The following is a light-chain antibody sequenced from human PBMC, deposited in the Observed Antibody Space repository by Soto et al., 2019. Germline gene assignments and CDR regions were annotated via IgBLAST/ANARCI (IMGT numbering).Light chain of an antibody. CDR2: GAS. CDR1: QSVSSH. V-gene: IGKV3-20*01. J-gene: IGKJ4*01. Sequence: EIVMTQSPATLSLSPGERATLSCRASQSVSSHLAWYQQRPGQAPRLLIYGASSRATGIPDRFSGSGSGTDFTLTISRLEPEDFALYYCQQYGNSPPLTFGGGTQVDIK. CDR3: QQYGNSPPLT.